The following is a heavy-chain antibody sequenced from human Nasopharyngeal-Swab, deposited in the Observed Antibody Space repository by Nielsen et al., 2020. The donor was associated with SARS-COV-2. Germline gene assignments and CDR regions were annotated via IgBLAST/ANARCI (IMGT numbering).Heavy chain of an antibody. CDR3: VRGPVEGATGYFQF. CDR1: GFTFSNYW. CDR2: IDIRGRTT. J-gene: IGHJ1*01. D-gene: IGHD1-26*01. Sequence: GGSLRLPCATSGFTFSNYWMHWVRQAPGKGLEWVAPIDIRGRTTTHADSVKGRFTISGDNATNTLSLQLNSLTPADTAVYFCVRGPVEGATGYFQFWGQGTLVTVSS. V-gene: IGHV3-74*03.